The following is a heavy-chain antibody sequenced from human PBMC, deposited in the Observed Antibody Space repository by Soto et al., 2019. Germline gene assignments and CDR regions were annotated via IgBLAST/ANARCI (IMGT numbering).Heavy chain of an antibody. Sequence: QVQLQESGPGLVKPSETLSLTCTVSGGSISSYYWSWIRQPPGKGLEWIGYIYYSGSTNYNPTLKSRFTASVNTANDQRSLKLSSVTASFTDVYYWARRYGSSFDCWGQGTLVAVSS. CDR2: IYYSGST. J-gene: IGHJ4*02. D-gene: IGHD5-18*01. CDR3: ARRYGSSFDC. CDR1: GGSISSYY. V-gene: IGHV4-59*08.